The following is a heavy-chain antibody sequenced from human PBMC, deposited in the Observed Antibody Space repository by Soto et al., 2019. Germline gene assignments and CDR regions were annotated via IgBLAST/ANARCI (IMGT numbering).Heavy chain of an antibody. D-gene: IGHD3-9*01. Sequence: QVQLVESGGGVVQPGRSLRLSCAASGFTFSKYGMHWVRQAPGKGLEWVAVISYDGSNKYYADSVKGRFTISRDKSKKTLSLQMNSLRAEDTAVYYCAKEILTGTDPYYYGMDVWGLGTTVTVSS. CDR1: GFTFSKYG. CDR2: ISYDGSNK. V-gene: IGHV3-30*18. CDR3: AKEILTGTDPYYYGMDV. J-gene: IGHJ6*02.